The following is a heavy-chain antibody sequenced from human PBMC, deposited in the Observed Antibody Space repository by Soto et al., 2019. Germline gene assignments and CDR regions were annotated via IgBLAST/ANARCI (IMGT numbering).Heavy chain of an antibody. CDR2: IDGPGTTT. CDR3: TRGPLYAGPDY. D-gene: IGHD2-2*02. CDR1: GFTFSSYW. J-gene: IGHJ4*02. Sequence: EVQLVESGGGLVQPGGSLRLSCAASGFTFSSYWMHWVRQAPGKGLVWVSRIDGPGTTTNYADSVKGRLTISRDNDKNTLYLQMNSLRAEDTAVYYCTRGPLYAGPDYWGQGALVTVSS. V-gene: IGHV3-74*01.